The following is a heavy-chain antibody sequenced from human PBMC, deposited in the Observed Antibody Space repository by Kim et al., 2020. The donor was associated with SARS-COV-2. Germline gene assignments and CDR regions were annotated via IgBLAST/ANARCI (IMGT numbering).Heavy chain of an antibody. CDR3: ARVLFMEGFAS. J-gene: IGHJ5*02. Sequence: GGSLRLSCAVSRFTFNNYWINWVRHAPGKGLVWVSRISSDGSITNYADSVKGRFTMSRDNAENTLYLQMNSLRAEDTAVYYCARVLFMEGFASWGQGTPVTVSS. CDR2: ISSDGSIT. D-gene: IGHD3-10*01. V-gene: IGHV3-74*01. CDR1: RFTFNNYW.